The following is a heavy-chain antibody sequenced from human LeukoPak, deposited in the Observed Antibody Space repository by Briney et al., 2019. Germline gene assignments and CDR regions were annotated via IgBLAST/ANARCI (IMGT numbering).Heavy chain of an antibody. CDR1: GGSISSYY. CDR3: ARRGYYYDSSGYYEASAFDI. D-gene: IGHD3-22*01. J-gene: IGHJ3*02. CDR2: IYTSGGT. V-gene: IGHV4-4*09. Sequence: KPSETLSLTCTVSGGSISSYYWSWIRQPPGKGLEWIGYIYTSGGTNYNPSLKSRVTISVDTSKNQFSLKLSSVTAADTAVYYCARRGYYYDSSGYYEASAFDIWGQGTMVTVSS.